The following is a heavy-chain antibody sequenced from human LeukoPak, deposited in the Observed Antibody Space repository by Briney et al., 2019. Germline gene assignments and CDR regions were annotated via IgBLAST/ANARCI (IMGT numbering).Heavy chain of an antibody. V-gene: IGHV1-2*02. CDR1: GYTFTGYY. CDR3: ARVGVVVQGVIIDAFDI. Sequence: ASVKVSCKASGYTFTGYYMHWVRQAPGQGLEWMGWINPNSGGTNYAQKFQGRVTMTRDTSISTAYMELSRLRSDDTAVYYCARVGVVVQGVIIDAFDIWGQGTMVTVSS. CDR2: INPNSGGT. D-gene: IGHD3-10*01. J-gene: IGHJ3*02.